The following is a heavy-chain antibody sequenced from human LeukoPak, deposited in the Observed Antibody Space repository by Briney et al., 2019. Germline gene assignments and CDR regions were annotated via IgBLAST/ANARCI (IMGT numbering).Heavy chain of an antibody. CDR1: GLTFSSHW. CDR2: ITNDGSST. CDR3: AKDDTYDSSGYFDY. Sequence: GGSLRLSCAASGLTFSSHWMHWVRQAPGKGLVWVSRITNDGSSTTYADSVKGRFTISRDNSKNTLYLQMSSLRAEDTAVYYCAKDDTYDSSGYFDYWGQGTLVTVSS. J-gene: IGHJ4*02. D-gene: IGHD3-22*01. V-gene: IGHV3-74*01.